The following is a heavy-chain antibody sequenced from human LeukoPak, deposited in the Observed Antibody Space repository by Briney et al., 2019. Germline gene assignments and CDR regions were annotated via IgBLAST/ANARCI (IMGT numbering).Heavy chain of an antibody. J-gene: IGHJ4*02. CDR1: GFTFSSYA. D-gene: IGHD3-10*01. Sequence: GGSLRLSCAASGFTFSSYAMHWVRQAPGKGLEWVAVISYDGSNKYYADSVKGRFTISRDNSKSTLYLQMNSLRAEDTAVYYCARDVSSYGSGSPFDYWGQGTLVTVSS. V-gene: IGHV3-30-3*01. CDR2: ISYDGSNK. CDR3: ARDVSSYGSGSPFDY.